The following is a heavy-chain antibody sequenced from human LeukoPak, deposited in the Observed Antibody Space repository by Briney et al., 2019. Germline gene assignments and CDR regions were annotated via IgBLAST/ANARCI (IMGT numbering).Heavy chain of an antibody. CDR2: IDDSSDST. CDR1: GFTFSSYA. V-gene: IGHV3-23*01. Sequence: GGSLRLSCVASGFTFSSYAMNWVRQAPGKGLEWVSGIDDSSDSTYYADSVKGRFTISRDISKNSLYLQMNSLRAEDMALYYCARRLFHFYGMDVWGQGTTVTVSS. J-gene: IGHJ6*02. CDR3: ARRLFHFYGMDV. D-gene: IGHD1-1*01.